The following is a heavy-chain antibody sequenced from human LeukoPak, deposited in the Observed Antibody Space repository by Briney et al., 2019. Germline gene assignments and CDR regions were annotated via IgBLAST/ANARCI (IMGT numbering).Heavy chain of an antibody. CDR3: ARTGVVVVAARFDY. CDR1: GGSINSYY. D-gene: IGHD2-15*01. V-gene: IGHV4-59*07. J-gene: IGHJ4*02. CDR2: IYYSGST. Sequence: SDSLSLTCTVSGGSINSYYWSWIRQPPGKGLEWIGYIYYSGSTKYNPSLKSRVTLSVGTSKNQFSLRLSSVTAADTAMYYCARTGVVVVAARFDYWGQGTLVTVSS.